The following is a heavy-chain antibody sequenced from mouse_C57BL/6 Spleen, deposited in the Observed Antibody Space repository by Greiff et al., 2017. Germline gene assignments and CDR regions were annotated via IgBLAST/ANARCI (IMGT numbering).Heavy chain of an antibody. CDR3: ARLEVYSSNYDYAMDY. D-gene: IGHD2-5*01. Sequence: EVQVVDSGGGLVKPGGSLKLSCAASGFTFSDYGMHWVRQAPEKGLEWVAYISSGSSTIYYADTVKGRFTISRDNAKNTLFLQMTSLMSEDTAMYYCARLEVYSSNYDYAMDYWGQGTSVTVSS. V-gene: IGHV5-17*01. J-gene: IGHJ4*01. CDR2: ISSGSSTI. CDR1: GFTFSDYG.